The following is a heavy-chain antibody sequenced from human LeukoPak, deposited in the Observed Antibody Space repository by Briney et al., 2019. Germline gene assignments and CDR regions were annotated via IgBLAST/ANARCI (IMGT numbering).Heavy chain of an antibody. V-gene: IGHV3-23*01. D-gene: IGHD3-22*01. J-gene: IGHJ4*02. CDR3: AKDWHDTSGYYYRTALFDY. CDR1: GFTFTSYW. CDR2: ISGSGGST. Sequence: GGSLRLSCAASGFTFTSYWMNWVRQAPGKGLEWVSTISGSGGSTYYADSVKGRCTISRDNSKNTLYLQMNSLRAEDTAVYYCAKDWHDTSGYYYRTALFDYWGQGTLVTVSS.